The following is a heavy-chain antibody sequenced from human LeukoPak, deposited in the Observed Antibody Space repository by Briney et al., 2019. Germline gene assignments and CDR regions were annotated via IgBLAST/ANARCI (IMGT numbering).Heavy chain of an antibody. CDR3: ARKGGFDY. J-gene: IGHJ4*02. V-gene: IGHV3-53*05. D-gene: IGHD2-15*01. CDR2: IGSDGRT. Sequence: GGSLRLSCAASGFTVSSNYMSWVRQAPGKGLECVSVIGSDGRTYYANSVKGRFTISRDNSKNTLYLQMNSLRAEDTAVYYCARKGGFDYWGQGTLVTVSS. CDR1: GFTVSSNY.